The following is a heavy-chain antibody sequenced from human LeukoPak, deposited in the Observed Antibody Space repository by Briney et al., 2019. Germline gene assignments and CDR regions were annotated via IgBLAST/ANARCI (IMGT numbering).Heavy chain of an antibody. D-gene: IGHD1-26*01. J-gene: IGHJ4*02. CDR1: GFTFNNAW. Sequence: GGSLRLSCAASGFTFNNAWMSWVRQAPGKGLEWVARIKSETDGGATHYAAPVQGRFTISRDDSEKTLFLQMNSLKTEDTAVYYCTTGGRNGAFQFDSWGQGTLVTISS. V-gene: IGHV3-15*01. CDR2: IKSETDGGAT. CDR3: TTGGRNGAFQFDS.